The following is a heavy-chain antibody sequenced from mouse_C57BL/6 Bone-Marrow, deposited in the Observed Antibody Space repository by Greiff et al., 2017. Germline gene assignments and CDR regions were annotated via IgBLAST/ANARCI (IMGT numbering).Heavy chain of an antibody. CDR1: GFTFSDYG. D-gene: IGHD2-1*01. J-gene: IGHJ4*01. CDR3: ARGKGVCAMDY. V-gene: IGHV5-17*01. CDR2: ISSGSSTF. Sequence: EVMLVESGGGLVKPGGSLKLSCAATGFTFSDYGMHWVRQAPEKGLEWVAYISSGSSTFYYADTVKGRFTISRDNAKNTLFLQMTSLRSEDTAMYYCARGKGVCAMDYWGQGTSVTVSS.